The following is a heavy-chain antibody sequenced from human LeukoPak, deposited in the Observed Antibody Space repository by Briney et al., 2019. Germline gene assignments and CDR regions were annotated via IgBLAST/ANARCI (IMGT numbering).Heavy chain of an antibody. V-gene: IGHV4-59*01. Sequence: PSETLYLTCTVSGGSISSYYWSWIRQPPGKGLEWIGYIYYSGSTNYNPSLKSRVTISVDTSKNQFSLKLSSVTAADTAVHYCARISSWYRLPHYWGQGTLVTVSS. D-gene: IGHD6-13*01. CDR3: ARISSWYRLPHY. CDR1: GGSISSYY. J-gene: IGHJ4*02. CDR2: IYYSGST.